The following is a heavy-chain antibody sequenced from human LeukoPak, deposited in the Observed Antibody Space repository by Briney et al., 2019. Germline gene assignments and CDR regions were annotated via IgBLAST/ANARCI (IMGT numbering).Heavy chain of an antibody. CDR3: TTGGPGYCSGGSCHRTFDY. J-gene: IGHJ4*02. D-gene: IGHD2-15*01. V-gene: IGHV3-15*01. CDR2: IKSKSDGGTT. Sequence: AGGSLRLSCAASGFTFSNAWMSWVRQAPGKGLEWVGHIKSKSDGGTTDYAAPVKGRFTISRDDSKDTLYLQMNSLKTEDTAVYYCTTGGPGYCSGGSCHRTFDYWGQGTPVTVSS. CDR1: GFTFSNAW.